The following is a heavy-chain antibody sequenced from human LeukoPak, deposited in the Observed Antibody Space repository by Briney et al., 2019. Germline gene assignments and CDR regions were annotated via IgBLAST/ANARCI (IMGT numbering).Heavy chain of an antibody. CDR1: GFTFSSYS. CDR2: ISSSSSYI. Sequence: PGGSLRLSCAASGFTFSSYSMNWVRQAPGKGLEWVSSISSSSSYIYYADSVKGRFTISRDNAKNSLYLQMNSLRAEDTAVYYCARDLKGPVNDVFDMWGQGTMVTVSS. J-gene: IGHJ3*02. V-gene: IGHV3-21*01. D-gene: IGHD4-23*01. CDR3: ARDLKGPVNDVFDM.